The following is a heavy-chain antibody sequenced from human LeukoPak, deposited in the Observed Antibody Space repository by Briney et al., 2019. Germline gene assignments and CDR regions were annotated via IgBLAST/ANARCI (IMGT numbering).Heavy chain of an antibody. D-gene: IGHD2-2*01. CDR3: ARDLYGSTGDY. Sequence: PGGSLRLSCAASGFTFNSYVISWVRQAPGKGLEWASAISGSGSSTYYADSVKGRFTISRDNSKNTLYLQMNSLRAEDTAIYYCARDLYGSTGDYWGQGTLVTVSS. V-gene: IGHV3-23*01. J-gene: IGHJ4*02. CDR1: GFTFNSYV. CDR2: ISGSGSST.